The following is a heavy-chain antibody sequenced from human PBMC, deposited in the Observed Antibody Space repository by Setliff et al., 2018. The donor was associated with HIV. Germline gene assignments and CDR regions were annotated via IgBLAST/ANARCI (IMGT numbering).Heavy chain of an antibody. V-gene: IGHV4-34*01. J-gene: IGHJ4*02. CDR2: INHSGNT. CDR3: ARVIGWNDASDC. Sequence: ASETLSLTCAVYGGSFSGHYWTWIRQPPGEGLEWIGEINHSGNTNYNPSLKSRVIMSVDASKNQFSLRLTSVTAADTALYYCARVIGWNDASDCWGQGTVVTVSS. CDR1: GGSFSGHY. D-gene: IGHD1-1*01.